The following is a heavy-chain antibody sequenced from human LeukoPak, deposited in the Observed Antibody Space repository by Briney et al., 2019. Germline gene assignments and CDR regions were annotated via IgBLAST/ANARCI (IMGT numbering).Heavy chain of an antibody. CDR3: ARDRGRPVPKSQDAFDI. J-gene: IGHJ3*02. CDR1: GGTFSSYA. V-gene: IGHV1-69*04. CDR2: IIPILGIA. D-gene: IGHD2-15*01. Sequence: SVKVSCKASGGTFSSYAISWVRQAPGQGLEWMGRIIPILGIANYGQKFQGRVTITADKSTSTAYMELSSLRSEDTAVYYCARDRGRPVPKSQDAFDIWGQGTMVTVSS.